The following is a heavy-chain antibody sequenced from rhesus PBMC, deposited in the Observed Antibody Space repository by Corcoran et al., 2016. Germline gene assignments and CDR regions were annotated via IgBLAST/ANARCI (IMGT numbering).Heavy chain of an antibody. J-gene: IGHJ4*01. CDR1: GYSISRGYG. CDR3: ARVGSGWCLDY. D-gene: IGHD2-21*01. Sequence: VQLQESGPGLVKPSETLSLTWAVSGYSISRGYGWSWLRHPPGQGLEWIGYIGGSSGSTNYNPSLKSRVTISKDTSKNQFSLKLSSVTAADTAVYYCARVGSGWCLDYWGQGVLVTVSS. V-gene: IGHV4-127*01. CDR2: IGGSSGST.